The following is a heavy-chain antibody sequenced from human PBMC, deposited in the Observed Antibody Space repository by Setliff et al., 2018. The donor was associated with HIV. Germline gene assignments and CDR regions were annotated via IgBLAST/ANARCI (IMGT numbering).Heavy chain of an antibody. D-gene: IGHD3-16*02. J-gene: IGHJ4*02. V-gene: IGHV4-31*03. CDR3: ASGRVRQSRKFGGVIVLPPFDY. CDR2: IYYSGST. Sequence: SETLSLTCTVSGGSVTSGGYYWSWLRQHPGKGLEWIGYIYYSGSTYYNPSLKSRVTISIDTSKSQFSLRLSSVTAADTAVYYCASGRVRQSRKFGGVIVLPPFDYWGQGTLVTVSS. CDR1: GGSVTSGGYY.